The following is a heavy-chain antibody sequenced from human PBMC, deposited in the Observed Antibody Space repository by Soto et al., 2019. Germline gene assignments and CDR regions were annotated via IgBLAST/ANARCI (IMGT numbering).Heavy chain of an antibody. D-gene: IGHD2-15*01. CDR2: LYGGGTT. V-gene: IGHV3-53*02. J-gene: IGHJ4*02. CDR1: GFTVSSTY. CDR3: ARHTPTSSCQTALDS. Sequence: EVQLVETGGGWIQPGGSLKLSCAACGFTVSSTYMSWVRQAPGKGLEWVSVLYGGGTTYYAGSVKGRFTISRDNSKNTLYLQLDSLRAEDTAAYYCARHTPTSSCQTALDSWGQGALVTVSS.